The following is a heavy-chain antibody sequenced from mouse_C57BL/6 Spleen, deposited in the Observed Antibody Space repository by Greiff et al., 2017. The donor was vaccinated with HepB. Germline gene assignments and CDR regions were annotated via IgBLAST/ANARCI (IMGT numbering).Heavy chain of an antibody. D-gene: IGHD4-1*01. CDR3: ARSLAFDY. V-gene: IGHV1-82*01. CDR2: IYPGDGDT. Sequence: QVQLQQSGPELVKPGASVKISCKASGYAFSSSWMNWVKQRPGKGLEWIGRIYPGDGDTNYNGKFKGKATLTADKSSSTAYMQLSSLTSEDSAVYFCARSLAFDYWGQGTTLSVSS. CDR1: GYAFSSSW. J-gene: IGHJ2*01.